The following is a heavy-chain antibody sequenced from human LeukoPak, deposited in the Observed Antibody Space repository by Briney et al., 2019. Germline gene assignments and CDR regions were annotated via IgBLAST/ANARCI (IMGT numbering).Heavy chain of an antibody. D-gene: IGHD6-19*01. CDR1: GFTSSSYW. CDR2: IKQGGSEK. Sequence: PGGSLRLSCAASGFTSSSYWMSWVRQAPGKGLEWVANIKQGGSEKYYVDSVKGRFTNSRDNAKNSLYLQVNSLRAEDTAVYYCARDRGSSGWYEFDSWGQGTLVTVSS. J-gene: IGHJ4*02. V-gene: IGHV3-7*01. CDR3: ARDRGSSGWYEFDS.